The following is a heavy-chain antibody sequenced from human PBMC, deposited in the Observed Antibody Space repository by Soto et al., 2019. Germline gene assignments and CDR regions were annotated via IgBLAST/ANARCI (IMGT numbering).Heavy chain of an antibody. V-gene: IGHV3-23*01. J-gene: IGHJ6*02. CDR3: AKEGGGGRNYYYTMDV. D-gene: IGHD2-15*01. CDR1: GFTFSSQA. CDR2: ISGSGGST. Sequence: GESLKISCAASGFTFSSQAMSWVRQAPGKGLELVSGISGSGGSTYYADSVKGRFTISRDNSKNTLYLQMNSLRAEDTAVYYCAKEGGGGRNYYYTMDVWGQGTTVTVSS.